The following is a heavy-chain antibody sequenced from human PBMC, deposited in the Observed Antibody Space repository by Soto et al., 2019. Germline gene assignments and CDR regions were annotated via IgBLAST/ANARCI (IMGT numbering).Heavy chain of an antibody. J-gene: IGHJ4*02. D-gene: IGHD3-10*01. V-gene: IGHV4-4*07. CDR3: ARDRGYYGSGSYNDY. Sequence: PSETLSLTCTVSGGSISSYYWSWIRQPAGKGLEWIGRIYTSGSTNYNPPLKSRVTMSVDTSKNQFSLKLSSVTAADTAVYYCARDRGYYGSGSYNDYWGQGTLVTVSS. CDR2: IYTSGST. CDR1: GGSISSYY.